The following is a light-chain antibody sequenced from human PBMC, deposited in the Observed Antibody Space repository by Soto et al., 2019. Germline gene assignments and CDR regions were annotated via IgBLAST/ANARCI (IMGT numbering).Light chain of an antibody. V-gene: IGKV1-39*01. CDR3: HQTDSIPET. Sequence: DIQMTQSPSSLSASVGDTVTITCRASQSISLFLNWYQQKPGKAPKLLSYAASSLQSGVPSRFTGNVSGTDFTLTISSLQPEDFATYYCHQTDSIPETFGQGTKVEIK. CDR1: QSISLF. CDR2: AAS. J-gene: IGKJ1*01.